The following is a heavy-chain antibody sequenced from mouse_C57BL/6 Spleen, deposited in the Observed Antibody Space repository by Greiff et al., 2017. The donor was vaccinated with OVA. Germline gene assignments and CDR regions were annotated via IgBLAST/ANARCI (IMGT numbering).Heavy chain of an antibody. D-gene: IGHD1-1*01. Sequence: VQLKQPGAELVKPGASVKLSCTASGFNINGYYMHWVKQRPEQGLEWIGRIDPEDGETKYATKFQGKATITADTSSTTAYQQLSSLTSEDTADYYCARAGGYYGVDYWGQGTTLTVAS. J-gene: IGHJ2*01. CDR3: ARAGGYYGVDY. CDR1: GFNINGYY. CDR2: IDPEDGET. V-gene: IGHV14-2*01.